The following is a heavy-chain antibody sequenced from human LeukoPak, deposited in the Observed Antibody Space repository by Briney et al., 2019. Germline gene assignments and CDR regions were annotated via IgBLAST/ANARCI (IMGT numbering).Heavy chain of an antibody. Sequence: GGSPRLSCAASGITVSSNYMSWVRQAPGKGLEWVSVIYSGGSTYYADSVKGRFTISRDNSKNTLYLQMNSLRAEDTAVYYCARDLRYCSSTSCHTWGQGTLVTVSS. V-gene: IGHV3-53*01. CDR1: GITVSSNY. CDR3: ARDLRYCSSTSCHT. CDR2: IYSGGST. J-gene: IGHJ5*02. D-gene: IGHD2-2*02.